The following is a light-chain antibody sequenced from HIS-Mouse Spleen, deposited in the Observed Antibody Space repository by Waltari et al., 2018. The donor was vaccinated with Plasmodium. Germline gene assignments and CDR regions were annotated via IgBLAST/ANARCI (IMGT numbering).Light chain of an antibody. CDR2: EVS. V-gene: IGLV2-14*01. CDR1: SSDVGGYNY. CDR3: SSYTSSSTRV. Sequence: QSALTQPASVSGSPGQSITISCTGTSSDVGGYNYVSWYQQHPGKAPTLMIYEVSTRPSGVSNRFSGAKSGNTASLTISGLQAEDEADYYCSSYTSSSTRVFGGGTKLTVL. J-gene: IGLJ2*01.